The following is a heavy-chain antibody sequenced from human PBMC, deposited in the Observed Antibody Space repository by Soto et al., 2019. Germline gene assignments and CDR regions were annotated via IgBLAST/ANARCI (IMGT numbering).Heavy chain of an antibody. Sequence: SETLSLTCTVSGGSISSGDYYWSWIRQPPGKGLEWIGYIYYSGSTYYNPSLKSRVTISVDTSKNQFSLKLSSVTAADTAVYYCARDTEAAAGYNWFDPWGQGTLVTVSP. V-gene: IGHV4-30-4*01. J-gene: IGHJ5*02. CDR2: IYYSGST. CDR1: GGSISSGDYY. CDR3: ARDTEAAAGYNWFDP. D-gene: IGHD6-13*01.